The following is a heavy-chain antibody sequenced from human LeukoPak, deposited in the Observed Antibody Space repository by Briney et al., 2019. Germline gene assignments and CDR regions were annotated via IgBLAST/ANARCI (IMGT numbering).Heavy chain of an antibody. CDR3: ARGPFTWIQLWLGGAFDI. J-gene: IGHJ3*02. CDR2: IIPIFGTA. V-gene: IGHV1-69*05. D-gene: IGHD5-18*01. CDR1: GGTFSSYA. Sequence: SVKVSCKASGGTFSSYAISWVRQAPGQGLEWMGGIIPIFGTANYAQKFQGRVTITTHESTSTAYMELSSLRSEDTAVYYCARGPFTWIQLWLGGAFDIWGQGTMVTVSS.